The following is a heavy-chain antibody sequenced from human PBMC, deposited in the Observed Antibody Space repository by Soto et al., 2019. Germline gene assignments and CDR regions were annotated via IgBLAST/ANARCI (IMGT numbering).Heavy chain of an antibody. V-gene: IGHV5-10-1*01. D-gene: IGHD3-3*01. Sequence: GESLKISCKGSGYSFTSYWISWVRQMPGKGLEWMGRIDPSDSYTNYSPSFQGHVTISADKSISTAYLQWSSLKASDTAMYYCARDVRPPYYDFTMDVWGQGTTVTVSS. CDR3: ARDVRPPYYDFTMDV. CDR2: IDPSDSYT. CDR1: GYSFTSYW. J-gene: IGHJ6*02.